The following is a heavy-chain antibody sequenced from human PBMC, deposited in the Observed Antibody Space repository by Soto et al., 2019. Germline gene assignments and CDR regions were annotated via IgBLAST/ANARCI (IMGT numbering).Heavy chain of an antibody. CDR2: ISYDGSVK. V-gene: IGHV3-30*18. Sequence: QVQLVESGGGVVQPGRSLRLSCAASGFIFSNYGMHWVRQAPGKGLEWVTIISYDGSVKYYADSVKGRFTISRDNSKNTLYLQMNSLRAEDTAVYYCANDGTGGPPYYFDYWGQGTLVTVSS. D-gene: IGHD2-8*02. CDR1: GFIFSNYG. J-gene: IGHJ4*02. CDR3: ANDGTGGPPYYFDY.